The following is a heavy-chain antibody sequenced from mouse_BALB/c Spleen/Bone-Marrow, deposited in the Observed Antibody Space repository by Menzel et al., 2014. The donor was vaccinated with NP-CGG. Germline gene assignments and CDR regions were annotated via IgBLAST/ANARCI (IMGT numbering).Heavy chain of an antibody. Sequence: EVMLVESGGGLVQPGGSRKLSCAASGFTFSSFGMHWVRPAQEKRLEWVAYISNGSSPIYYADTVKGRFTISRDNPKNTLFLQMTSLRSEDTAMYYCARKGAMITHYYAMDYWGQGTSVTVSS. CDR1: GFTFSSFG. V-gene: IGHV5-17*02. J-gene: IGHJ4*01. CDR2: ISNGSSPI. D-gene: IGHD2-4*01. CDR3: ARKGAMITHYYAMDY.